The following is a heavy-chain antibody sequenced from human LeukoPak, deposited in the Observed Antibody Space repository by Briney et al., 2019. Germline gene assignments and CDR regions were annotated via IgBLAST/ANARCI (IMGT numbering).Heavy chain of an antibody. D-gene: IGHD2-2*01. Sequence: SEALSLTCAVSGGSTSSSNWWSGVRRPPGRGRAWMGAIYHSGSTNYNPSLKSPVTTSVDKSKKQFSMKLRSVTAAETAVYYCAPAADQLTPLGYWGQGSLVTASS. CDR1: GGSTSSSNW. V-gene: IGHV4-4*02. CDR3: APAADQLTPLGY. CDR2: IYHSGST. J-gene: IGHJ4*02.